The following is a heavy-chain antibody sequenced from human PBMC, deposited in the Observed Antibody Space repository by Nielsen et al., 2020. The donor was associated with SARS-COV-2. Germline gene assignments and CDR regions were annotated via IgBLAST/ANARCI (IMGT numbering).Heavy chain of an antibody. CDR3: AKDSAHYGSGSYDYFDY. V-gene: IGHV3-30*02. Sequence: GGSLRLSCAASGFTFSSYGMHWVRQAPGKGLEWVAVIWYDGSNKYYADSVKGRFTISRDNSKNTLYLQMNSLRAEDTAVYYCAKDSAHYGSGSYDYFDYWGQGTLVTVSS. CDR2: IWYDGSNK. CDR1: GFTFSSYG. J-gene: IGHJ4*02. D-gene: IGHD3-10*01.